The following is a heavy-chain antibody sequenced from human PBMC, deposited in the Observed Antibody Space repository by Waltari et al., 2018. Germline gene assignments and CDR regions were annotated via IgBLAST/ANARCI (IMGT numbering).Heavy chain of an antibody. V-gene: IGHV4-4*02. CDR1: GGSISSSNW. CDR3: ARMVLVVVAPRGGNWFDP. CDR2: IYHSGST. J-gene: IGHJ5*02. Sequence: QVQLQESGPGLVKPSGTLSLTCAVSGGSISSSNWWSWVRQPPGKGLEWIGEIYHSGSTNYNPPLKSRVTIEVDKTKNQFSLRLSSVAAADTAVYYCARMVLVVVAPRGGNWFDPWGKGTLVTVSS. D-gene: IGHD2-15*01.